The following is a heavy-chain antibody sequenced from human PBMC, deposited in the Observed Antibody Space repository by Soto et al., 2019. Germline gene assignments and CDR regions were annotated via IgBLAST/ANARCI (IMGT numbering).Heavy chain of an antibody. CDR3: AREPTYSSSAGYFDY. D-gene: IGHD6-6*01. Sequence: GASVKVSCKASGYTFTRYTMNWVRQAPGQRLEWMGWINAGNGNTKYSQKFQGRVTITRDTSASTAYMELSSLRSEDTAVYYCAREPTYSSSAGYFDYWGQGTLVTVSS. J-gene: IGHJ4*02. CDR2: INAGNGNT. V-gene: IGHV1-3*01. CDR1: GYTFTRYT.